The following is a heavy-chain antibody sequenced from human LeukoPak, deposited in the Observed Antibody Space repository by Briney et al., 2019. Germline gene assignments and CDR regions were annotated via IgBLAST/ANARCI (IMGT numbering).Heavy chain of an antibody. CDR3: TRQNADYLFDY. V-gene: IGHV5-51*01. D-gene: IGHD4-17*01. CDR1: GYSFTTYW. Sequence: GESLKISCKGSGYSFTTYWIAWVRQMPGKGLEWMGIIYPGDSDTRYSPSFQGQVTTSADKSINTAYLQWSSLKASDTAMYYCTRQNADYLFDYWGQGTLVTVSS. J-gene: IGHJ4*02. CDR2: IYPGDSDT.